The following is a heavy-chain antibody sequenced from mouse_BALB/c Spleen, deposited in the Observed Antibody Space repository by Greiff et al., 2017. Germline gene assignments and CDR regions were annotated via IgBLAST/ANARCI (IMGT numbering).Heavy chain of an antibody. V-gene: IGHV5-4*02. D-gene: IGHD1-1*01. J-gene: IGHJ3*01. CDR1: GFTFSDYY. CDR3: AREDLLLRGFAY. Sequence: EVQGVESGGGLVKPGGSLKLSCAASGFTFSDYYMYWVRQTPEKRLEWVATISDGGSYTYYPDSVKGRFTISRDNAKNNLYLQMSSLKSEDTAMYYCAREDLLLRGFAYWGQGTLVTVSA. CDR2: ISDGGSYT.